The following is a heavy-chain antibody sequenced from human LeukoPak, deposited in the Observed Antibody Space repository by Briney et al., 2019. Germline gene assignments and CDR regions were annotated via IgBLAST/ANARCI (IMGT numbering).Heavy chain of an antibody. Sequence: GGSLRLSCAASGFTFSNYNINWVRQATGKGLEWLSSISSSSSYIYYADSVKGRFTISRDNAKNSLYLQMNSLRAEDTAVYYCARDPAGTSYYDFWSGYYFDYWGQGTLVTVSS. CDR2: ISSSSSYI. CDR3: ARDPAGTSYYDFWSGYYFDY. D-gene: IGHD3-3*01. V-gene: IGHV3-21*01. CDR1: GFTFSNYN. J-gene: IGHJ4*02.